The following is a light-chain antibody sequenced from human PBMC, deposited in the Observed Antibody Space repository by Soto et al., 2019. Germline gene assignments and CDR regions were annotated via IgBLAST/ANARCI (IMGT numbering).Light chain of an antibody. Sequence: EIVLTQSPGTLSLSPGERATLSCRASQSVSSNSLVWYQQRPGQAPRIIVYGASSRANGIPDRFSGSGSGTDFTLTISRLEPEDFAVYYCQQYGSSPRTFGQGTKVEI. CDR2: GAS. J-gene: IGKJ1*01. CDR3: QQYGSSPRT. CDR1: QSVSSNS. V-gene: IGKV3-20*01.